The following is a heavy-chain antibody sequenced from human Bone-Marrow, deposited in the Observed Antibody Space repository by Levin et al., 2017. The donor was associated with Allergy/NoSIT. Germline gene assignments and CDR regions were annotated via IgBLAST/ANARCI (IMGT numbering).Heavy chain of an antibody. D-gene: IGHD6-19*01. V-gene: IGHV4-39*07. Sequence: SETLSLTCTVSADSITSGDDYWSWIRQPLPPGQGLEWIGEIIHSGTTNYKPSLKSRVTISVDTSKNQFSLKLRSVTAADTAVYYCARGLRSGDRRFDPWGQGTLVTVSS. CDR1: ADSITSGDDY. CDR2: IIHSGTT. J-gene: IGHJ5*02. CDR3: ARGLRSGDRRFDP.